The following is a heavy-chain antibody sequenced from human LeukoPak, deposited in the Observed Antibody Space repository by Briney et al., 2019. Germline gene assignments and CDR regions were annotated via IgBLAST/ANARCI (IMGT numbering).Heavy chain of an antibody. V-gene: IGHV4-39*07. CDR1: GGSISSSSYY. D-gene: IGHD5-24*01. CDR3: ARDLDVATIDY. Sequence: SETLSLTCTVSGGSISSSSYYWGWIRQPPGKGLEWIGSIYYSGSTYYNPSLKSRVTISVDTSKNQFSLKLSSVTAADTAVYYCARDLDVATIDYWGQGTLVTVSS. CDR2: IYYSGST. J-gene: IGHJ4*02.